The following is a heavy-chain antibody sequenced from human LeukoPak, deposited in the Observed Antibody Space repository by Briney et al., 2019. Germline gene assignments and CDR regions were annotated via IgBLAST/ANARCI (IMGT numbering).Heavy chain of an antibody. V-gene: IGHV3-13*01. CDR1: GFIFSDYD. CDR2: AGAAGDT. CDR3: VREHSKVFDP. J-gene: IGHJ5*02. Sequence: GGSLRLSCAASGFIFSDYDMHWVRQATGKGLEWVSAAGAAGDTDYVDSVKGRFTISRENAKNSLYLHMNSLRVEDTAVYYCVREHSKVFDPWGQGTLVTVSS.